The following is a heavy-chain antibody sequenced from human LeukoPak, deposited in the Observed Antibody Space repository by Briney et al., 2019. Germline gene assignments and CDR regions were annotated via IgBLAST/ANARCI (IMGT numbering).Heavy chain of an antibody. Sequence: GGSLRLSCAASGFTFSTYAMTWVRQAPGKGLEWVSAISRSGDSTYYADSVKGRFTISRDNSKNTLYLRMNSLRAEDTAVYYCARDLKAGSGSYYSGGDYWGQGTLVTVSS. D-gene: IGHD3-10*01. CDR1: GFTFSTYA. CDR2: ISRSGDST. V-gene: IGHV3-23*01. CDR3: ARDLKAGSGSYYSGGDY. J-gene: IGHJ4*02.